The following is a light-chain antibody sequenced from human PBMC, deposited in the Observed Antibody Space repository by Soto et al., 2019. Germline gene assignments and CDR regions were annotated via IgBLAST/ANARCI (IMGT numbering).Light chain of an antibody. Sequence: EIVMTQSPATLSVSPGSRPTLSCRASQSIRSNLAWYQQKPGQAPRFLIYGASARATGIPARFSGSGSGTEFTLTISSLKSEDFAVYYCQQYNNWWTFGQGTKVDIK. V-gene: IGKV3-15*01. CDR3: QQYNNWWT. CDR1: QSIRSN. CDR2: GAS. J-gene: IGKJ1*01.